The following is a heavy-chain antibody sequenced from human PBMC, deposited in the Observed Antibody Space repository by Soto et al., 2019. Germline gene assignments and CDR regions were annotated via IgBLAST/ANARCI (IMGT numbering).Heavy chain of an antibody. V-gene: IGHV1-69*12. CDR1: GGTFSSYA. CDR2: IIPIFGTA. D-gene: IGHD6-25*01. CDR3: ARQGAALRDYYYGMDV. J-gene: IGHJ6*02. Sequence: QVQLVQSGAEVKKPGSSVKVSCKASGGTFSSYAISWVRQAPGQGLEWMGGIIPIFGTANYAQQFQGRVTITADESTSTAYMELSSLRSEDTAVYYCARQGAALRDYYYGMDVWGQGTTVTVSS.